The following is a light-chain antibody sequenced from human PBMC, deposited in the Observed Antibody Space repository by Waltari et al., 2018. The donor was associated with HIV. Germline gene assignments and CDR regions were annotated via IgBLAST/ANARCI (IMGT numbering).Light chain of an antibody. V-gene: IGLV3-1*01. J-gene: IGLJ2*01. CDR2: RDI. CDR1: KLGDKY. Sequence: SYDLTQPPSVSVSPGQTASITCSGDKLGDKYVCWYQHRPGQSPVLVSYRDIKRPSGIPERFSGSNSGNTATLTISRTQALDEADYYCQAWDSNTAIFGGGTKLTVL. CDR3: QAWDSNTAI.